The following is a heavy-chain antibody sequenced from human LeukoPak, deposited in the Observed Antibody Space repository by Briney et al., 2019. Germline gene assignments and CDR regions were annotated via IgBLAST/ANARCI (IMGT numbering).Heavy chain of an antibody. CDR2: IKSKTDGGTT. V-gene: IGHV3-15*01. Sequence: GGSLRLSCAASGFTFSNAWMSWVRQAPGKGLEWVGRIKSKTDGGTTDYAAPVKGRFTISRDDSKNTRYLQMNSLKTEDTAVYYCTTDEPLNPHDYGTYYFDYWGQGTLVTVSS. CDR3: TTDEPLNPHDYGTYYFDY. CDR1: GFTFSNAW. D-gene: IGHD4-17*01. J-gene: IGHJ4*02.